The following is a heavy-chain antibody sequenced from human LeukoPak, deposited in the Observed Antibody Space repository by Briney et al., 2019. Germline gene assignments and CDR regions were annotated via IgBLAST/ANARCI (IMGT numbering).Heavy chain of an antibody. CDR3: ARRRGGSYYFDMGDNWFGP. J-gene: IGHJ5*02. CDR2: IYPGDSDT. CDR1: GYSFTSYW. D-gene: IGHD1-26*01. V-gene: IGHV5-51*01. Sequence: GESLKISCKGSGYSFTSYWIGWVRQMPGKGLEWMGIIYPGDSDTRYSPSFQGQVTISADKSISTAYLQWSSLKASDTAMYYCARRRGGSYYFDMGDNWFGPWGQGTLVTVSS.